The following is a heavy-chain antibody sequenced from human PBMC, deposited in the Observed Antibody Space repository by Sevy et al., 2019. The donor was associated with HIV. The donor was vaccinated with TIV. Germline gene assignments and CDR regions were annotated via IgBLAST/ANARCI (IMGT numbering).Heavy chain of an antibody. J-gene: IGHJ2*01. V-gene: IGHV3-13*04. CDR3: ARGSPSGSEIHLGSSNADNWYFDL. CDR1: GFTFGDYD. CDR2: IGTAGDT. Sequence: GESLKISCAASGFTFGDYDMHWVRQGTGKSLEWVSSIGTAGDTYYAASVKGRFTVSRENSTNSLYLQINGLRAGDTATYYCARGSPSGSEIHLGSSNADNWYFDLWGRGTLVTVSS. D-gene: IGHD3-10*01.